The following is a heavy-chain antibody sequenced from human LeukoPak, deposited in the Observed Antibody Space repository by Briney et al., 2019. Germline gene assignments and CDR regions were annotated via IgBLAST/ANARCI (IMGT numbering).Heavy chain of an antibody. D-gene: IGHD3-10*01. V-gene: IGHV1-69*04. CDR3: ARDQGVTDPPPYGLDV. J-gene: IGHJ6*02. Sequence: SVKASCKASGYTFTDYYMDWVRQAPGQGLECMGRIIPILDIATYAQKFQGRVTITADKSTSTAYMELSSLSSEDTAVYYCARDQGVTDPPPYGLDVWGQGTTVTVSS. CDR2: IIPILDIA. CDR1: GYTFTDYY.